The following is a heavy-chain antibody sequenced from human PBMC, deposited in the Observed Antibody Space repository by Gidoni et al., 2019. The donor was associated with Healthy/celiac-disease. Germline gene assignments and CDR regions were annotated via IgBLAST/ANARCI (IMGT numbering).Heavy chain of an antibody. CDR1: GFTFSSYA. D-gene: IGHD3-3*01. J-gene: IGHJ5*02. V-gene: IGHV3-23*01. CDR2: ISGSGGST. Sequence: EVQLLESGGGLVQPGGSLRLSCAASGFTFSSYAMSWVRQAPGKGLEWVSAISGSGGSTYYADSVKGRFTISRDNSKNTLYLQMNSLRAEDTAVYYCAKQSSYDFWSGYPTGDWFDPWGQGTLVTVSS. CDR3: AKQSSYDFWSGYPTGDWFDP.